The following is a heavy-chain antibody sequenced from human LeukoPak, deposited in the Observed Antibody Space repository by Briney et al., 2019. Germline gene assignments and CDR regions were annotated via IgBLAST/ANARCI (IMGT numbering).Heavy chain of an antibody. V-gene: IGHV4-34*01. CDR1: GGSFSGYY. CDR2: INHSGST. CDR3: ARWRFLEWFQTHYYGMDV. J-gene: IGHJ6*02. Sequence: SETLSLTCAVYGGSFSGYYWSWIRQPPGKGLEWIGEINHSGSTNYNPSLKSRVTISVDTSKNQFSLKLSSVTAADTAVYYCARWRFLEWFQTHYYGMDVWGHGTTGTVS. D-gene: IGHD3-3*01.